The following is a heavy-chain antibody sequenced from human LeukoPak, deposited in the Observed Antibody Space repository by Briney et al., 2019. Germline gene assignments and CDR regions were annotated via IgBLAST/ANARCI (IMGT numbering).Heavy chain of an antibody. J-gene: IGHJ3*02. CDR3: ATSRTFGETHDALNN. V-gene: IGHV4-30-2*01. CDR2: IYHSDSVTA. D-gene: IGHD3-3*01. Sequence: SETLSLTCAVSGGSINSGGYSWNWLRQAPGTGLEWIGYIYHSDSVTAYYNPSLKSLVSISLDRTNNQFSLKLTSVTAEDTDMYFCATSRTFGETHDALNNWGQGTMVTVSS. CDR1: GGSINSGGYS.